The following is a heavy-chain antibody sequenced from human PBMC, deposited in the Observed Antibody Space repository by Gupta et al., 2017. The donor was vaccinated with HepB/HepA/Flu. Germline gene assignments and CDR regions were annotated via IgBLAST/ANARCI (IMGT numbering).Heavy chain of an antibody. CDR3: AKDSIEGYYYFFESTRGYFDY. CDR1: GVAFSSRA. J-gene: IGHJ4*02. D-gene: IGHD3-22*01. V-gene: IGHV3-23*01. Sequence: EGQLFSSGGGFEQLRGSLRHLGVVSGVAFSSRAKSWVLLDPRKQLEWVSAISGSGGSSYYADSVKGRFTISRDNSKNTLYLQMNSLRAEDTAVYYCAKDSIEGYYYFFESTRGYFDYWGQGTLVTVSS. CDR2: ISGSGGSS.